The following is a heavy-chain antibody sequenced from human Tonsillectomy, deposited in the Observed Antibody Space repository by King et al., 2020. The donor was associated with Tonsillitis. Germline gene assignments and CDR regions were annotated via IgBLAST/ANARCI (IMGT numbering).Heavy chain of an antibody. Sequence: VQLQQWGAGLLKPSETLSLTCAVYGGSFSRYYCSWIRQSPGKGLEWIGEINHSGSTTYKPSLKSRVTISVDTSTNQFSLKLGSVTAADTAVYYCARGEVVITSSGYYYYYMDVWGKGTTVTVSS. J-gene: IGHJ6*03. V-gene: IGHV4-34*01. CDR3: ARGEVVITSSGYYYYYMDV. CDR1: GGSFSRYY. D-gene: IGHD3-22*01. CDR2: INHSGST.